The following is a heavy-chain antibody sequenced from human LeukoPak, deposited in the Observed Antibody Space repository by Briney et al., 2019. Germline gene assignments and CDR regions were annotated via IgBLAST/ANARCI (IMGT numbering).Heavy chain of an antibody. D-gene: IGHD1-26*01. CDR3: ARVSSGVNICDS. CDR1: GYTFTSFD. V-gene: IGHV1-18*01. Sequence: ASVKVSCKASGYTFTSFDISWVRQAPGQGLEWMGWISVYNGDTNYAQKLQDRVTMTTDTSTSTAYMELRSLRSDDTAVYYCARVSSGVNICDSWGQGTLVTVSS. J-gene: IGHJ4*02. CDR2: ISVYNGDT.